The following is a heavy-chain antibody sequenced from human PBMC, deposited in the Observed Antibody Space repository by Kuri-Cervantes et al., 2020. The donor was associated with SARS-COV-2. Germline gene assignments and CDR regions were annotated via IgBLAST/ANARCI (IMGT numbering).Heavy chain of an antibody. CDR3: AMKSTRNNYYDSSGSFDY. Sequence: GESLKISCAASGFTFSSYWMSWARQAPGKGLEWVANIKQDGSEKYYVDSVKGRFTISRDNAKNSLYLQMNSLRAEDTAVYYCAMKSTRNNYYDSSGSFDYWGQGTLVTVSS. CDR2: IKQDGSEK. V-gene: IGHV3-7*02. J-gene: IGHJ4*02. D-gene: IGHD3-22*01. CDR1: GFTFSSYW.